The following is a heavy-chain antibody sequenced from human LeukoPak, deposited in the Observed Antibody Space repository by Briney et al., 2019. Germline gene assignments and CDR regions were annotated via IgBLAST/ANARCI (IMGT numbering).Heavy chain of an antibody. Sequence: ASVKVSCKASGYTFTSYDINWVRQATGQGLEWMGWMNPNSGNTGYAQKFQGRVTITRNTSISTAYMELSSLRSEDTAVYYCARANYDSSGQNPGDAFDIWGQGTMVTVSS. J-gene: IGHJ3*02. D-gene: IGHD3-22*01. CDR1: GYTFTSYD. V-gene: IGHV1-8*03. CDR2: MNPNSGNT. CDR3: ARANYDSSGQNPGDAFDI.